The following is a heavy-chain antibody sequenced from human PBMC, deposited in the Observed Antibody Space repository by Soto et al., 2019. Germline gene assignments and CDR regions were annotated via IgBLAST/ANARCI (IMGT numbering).Heavy chain of an antibody. D-gene: IGHD4-17*01. V-gene: IGHV3-7*03. Sequence: EVQLVESGGGFVQPGGSLRLSCAASGFFFPTYWMNWGRQAPGKGSEWVAVINQEGIEKYHVDSVKGRFTIYRDNPKNSLYLQMNSLRAEDTAIYYCTRGGDYGGRQAAFDIWGKGTMVTVSS. J-gene: IGHJ3*02. CDR3: TRGGDYGGRQAAFDI. CDR2: INQEGIEK. CDR1: GFFFPTYW.